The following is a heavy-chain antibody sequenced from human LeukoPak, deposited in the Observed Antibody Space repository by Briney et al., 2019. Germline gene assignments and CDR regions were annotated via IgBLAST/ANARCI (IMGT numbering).Heavy chain of an antibody. Sequence: GASVKVSCKAFGYTFTSNYMHWVRQAPGQGLEWMGWINPNSGGTNYAQKFQGRVTMTRDTSISTAYMELSRLRSGDTAVYYCARQYGDYVDAFDIWGQGTMVTVSS. V-gene: IGHV1-2*02. CDR3: ARQYGDYVDAFDI. D-gene: IGHD4-17*01. CDR1: GYTFTSNY. J-gene: IGHJ3*02. CDR2: INPNSGGT.